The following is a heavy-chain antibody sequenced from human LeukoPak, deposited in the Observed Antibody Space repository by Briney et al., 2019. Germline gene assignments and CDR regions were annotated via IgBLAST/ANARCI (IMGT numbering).Heavy chain of an antibody. CDR1: GYTFTNYG. Sequence: AASVKVSCKASGYTFTNYGITWMRQAPGQGLEWMGWINTYNGNTNYAQKLQGRVTITTDTSTSTAYMGLRSLRSDDTAGFYCERELVGGVEAPGAYWGQGTRVTVSS. CDR3: ERELVGGVEAPGAY. J-gene: IGHJ4*02. V-gene: IGHV1-18*01. D-gene: IGHD1-26*01. CDR2: INTYNGNT.